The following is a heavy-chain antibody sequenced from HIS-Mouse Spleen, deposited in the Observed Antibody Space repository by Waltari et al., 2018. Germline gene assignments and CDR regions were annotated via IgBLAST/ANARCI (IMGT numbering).Heavy chain of an antibody. CDR1: GFTFSSYG. CDR3: AKDKHHAFDY. J-gene: IGHJ4*02. Sequence: QVQLVESGGGVVQPGRSLRLSCAASGFTFSSYGMHWVRQAPGKGLEWVEVISYDGSNKYYADSVKGRFTSSRDNSKNTLYLQMNSLRDEDTAVYYCAKDKHHAFDYWGQGTLVTVSS. V-gene: IGHV3-30*18. CDR2: ISYDGSNK.